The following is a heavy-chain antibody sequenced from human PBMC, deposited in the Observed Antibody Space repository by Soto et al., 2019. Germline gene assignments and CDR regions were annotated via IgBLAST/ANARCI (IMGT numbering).Heavy chain of an antibody. CDR3: ARAGGLGIQLLDY. D-gene: IGHD5-18*01. CDR2: IYYSGST. Sequence: SETLSLTCTVSGGSVSSGSYYWSWIRQPPGKGLEWIGYIYYSGSTNYNPSLKSRVTISVDTSKNQFSLKLSSVTAADTAVYYCARAGGLGIQLLDYWGQGTLVTVSS. V-gene: IGHV4-61*01. J-gene: IGHJ4*02. CDR1: GGSVSSGSYY.